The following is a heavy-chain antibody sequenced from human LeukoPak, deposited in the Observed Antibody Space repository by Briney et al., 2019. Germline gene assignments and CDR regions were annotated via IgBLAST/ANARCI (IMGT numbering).Heavy chain of an antibody. Sequence: PSETLSLTCTVSGGSISSYYWSWIRQPPGKGLEWIGYIYYSGSTNYNPSLKSRVTISVDTSKNQFSLKLSSVTAADTAVYYCARDLVHYYGSGSPDGARWFDPWGQGTLVTVSS. CDR3: ARDLVHYYGSGSPDGARWFDP. J-gene: IGHJ5*02. CDR2: IYYSGST. V-gene: IGHV4-59*01. CDR1: GGSISSYY. D-gene: IGHD3-10*01.